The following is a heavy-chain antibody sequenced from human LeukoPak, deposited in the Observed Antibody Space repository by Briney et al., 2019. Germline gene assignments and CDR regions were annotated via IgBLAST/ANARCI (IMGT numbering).Heavy chain of an antibody. J-gene: IGHJ5*02. Sequence: SETLSLTCTVSGDSISGYYWTWIRQPPGKGLEWIGYIYDSGTTNYNPSLESRVTISVDTSKNQFSLKLSSVTAADTAVYYCARDPRRRGSGSYYNQFWFDPWGQGTLVTVSS. V-gene: IGHV4-59*12. D-gene: IGHD3-10*01. CDR3: ARDPRRRGSGSYYNQFWFDP. CDR1: GDSISGYY. CDR2: IYDSGTT.